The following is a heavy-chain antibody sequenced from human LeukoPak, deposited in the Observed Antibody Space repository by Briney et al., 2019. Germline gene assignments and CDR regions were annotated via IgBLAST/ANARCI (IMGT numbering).Heavy chain of an antibody. CDR3: AKDVSVYRLDDAFDI. CDR2: ISSSSNYI. V-gene: IGHV3-21*01. Sequence: PGGSLRLSCAASGFTFSSYSMNWVRQAPGKGLEWVSSISSSSNYIYYADSVKGRFTISRDNSKNTLYLQMNSLRAEDTAVYYCAKDVSVYRLDDAFDIWGQGTMVTVSS. D-gene: IGHD3-16*02. J-gene: IGHJ3*02. CDR1: GFTFSSYS.